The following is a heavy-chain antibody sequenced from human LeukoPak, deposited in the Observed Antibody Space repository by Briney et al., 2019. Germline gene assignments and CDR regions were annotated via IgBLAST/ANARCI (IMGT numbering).Heavy chain of an antibody. V-gene: IGHV1-18*01. D-gene: IGHD1-26*01. J-gene: IGHJ3*02. CDR1: GYTFTSYG. CDR3: ASGLVDGGSFSGAFDI. CDR2: ISAYNGNT. Sequence: GASVKVSCKASGYTFTSYGISWVRQAPGQGLEWMGWISAYNGNTNYAQKLQGRVTMTTDTSTSTAYMELRSLRSDDTAVYNCASGLVDGGSFSGAFDIWGQGTMVTVSS.